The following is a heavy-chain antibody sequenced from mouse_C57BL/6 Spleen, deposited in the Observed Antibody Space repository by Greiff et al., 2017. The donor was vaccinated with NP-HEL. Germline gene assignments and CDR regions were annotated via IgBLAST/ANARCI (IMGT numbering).Heavy chain of an antibody. CDR1: GYTFTSYW. D-gene: IGHD2-2*01. J-gene: IGHJ1*03. Sequence: VQLQQSGAELVRPGSSVKLSCKASGYTFTSYWMDWVKQRPGQGLEWIGNIYPSDSETHYNQKFKDKATLTVDKSSSTAYMQLSSLTSDASAVYYCARGGVNYGYCDVWGTGTTVTVSS. V-gene: IGHV1-61*01. CDR3: ARGGVNYGYCDV. CDR2: IYPSDSET.